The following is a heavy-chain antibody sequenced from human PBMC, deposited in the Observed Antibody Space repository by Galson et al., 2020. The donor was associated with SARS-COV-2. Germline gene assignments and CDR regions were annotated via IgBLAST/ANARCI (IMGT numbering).Heavy chain of an antibody. CDR3: AKFRDIFHLWGGYFCMDV. CDR2: ISYEGSKQ. J-gene: IGHJ6*02. V-gene: IGHV3-30*18. CDR1: GFGFSNYG. D-gene: IGHD3-3*02. Sequence: GGSLRLSCAVSGFGFSNYGMHWVRQAPGKGLEWVAGISYEGSKQYYGDSVKGRFTISRDNSKNTVYLQMNSLRAEDTAVYYCAKFRDIFHLWGGYFCMDVWGQGTTVIGSS.